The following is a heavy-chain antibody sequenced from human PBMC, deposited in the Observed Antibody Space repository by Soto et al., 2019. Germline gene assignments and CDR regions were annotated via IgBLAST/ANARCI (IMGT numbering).Heavy chain of an antibody. CDR1: GFTFSSYG. V-gene: IGHV3-30*18. CDR2: ISYDGSNK. CDR3: AKGVYGVGSYYYYGMDV. D-gene: IGHD4-17*01. J-gene: IGHJ6*02. Sequence: QVQLVESGGGVVQPGRSLRLSCAASGFTFSSYGMHWVRQAPGKGLEWVAVISYDGSNKYYADSVKGRFTISRDNSKNTLYLQMNGLRAEDTAVYYCAKGVYGVGSYYYYGMDVWGQGTTVTVSS.